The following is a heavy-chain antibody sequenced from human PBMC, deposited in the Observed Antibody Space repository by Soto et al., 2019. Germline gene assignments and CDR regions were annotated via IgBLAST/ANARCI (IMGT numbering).Heavy chain of an antibody. CDR3: ASAKTTTVPVGEDYYGMDV. J-gene: IGHJ6*02. CDR1: VGTFSSYA. V-gene: IGHV1-69*12. Sequence: QVQLVQSGAEVKKPGSSVKVSCKASVGTFSSYAISWVRQAPGQGLEWMGGIIPIFGTANYAQKFQGRVTITEEESTSTADMGLSSLRYEDTAVYYCASAKTTTVPVGEDYYGMDVWGQGTTVSVSS. CDR2: IIPIFGTA. D-gene: IGHD4-17*01.